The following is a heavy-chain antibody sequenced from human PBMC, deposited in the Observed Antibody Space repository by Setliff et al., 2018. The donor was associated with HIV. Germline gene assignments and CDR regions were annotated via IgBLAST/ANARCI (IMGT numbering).Heavy chain of an antibody. J-gene: IGHJ6*03. Sequence: KTSETLSLTCAVSGGSISNNNYYWGWIRKPPGKGLEWIGSIYFTGTTYYNRSLKSRVTISVDTSKNQFSLKLSSVTAADTAIFYCASIAATGSFFIGYMDVWGKGTTVTVSS. V-gene: IGHV4-39*01. CDR3: ASIAATGSFFIGYMDV. CDR2: IYFTGTT. D-gene: IGHD6-13*01. CDR1: GGSISNNNYY.